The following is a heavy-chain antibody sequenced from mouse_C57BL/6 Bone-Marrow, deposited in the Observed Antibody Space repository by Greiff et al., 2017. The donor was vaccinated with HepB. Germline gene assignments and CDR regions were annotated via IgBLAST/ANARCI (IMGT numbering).Heavy chain of an antibody. J-gene: IGHJ1*03. CDR1: GFTFSSYA. CDR2: ISSGGDYI. CDR3: TRDDYGSSSGYFDV. Sequence: VKLVESGEGLVKPGGSLKLSCAASGFTFSSYAMSWVRQTPEKRLEWVAYISSGGDYIYYADTVKGRFTISRDNARNTLYLQMSSLKSEDTAMYYCTRDDYGSSSGYFDVWGTGTTVTVSS. D-gene: IGHD1-1*01. V-gene: IGHV5-9-1*02.